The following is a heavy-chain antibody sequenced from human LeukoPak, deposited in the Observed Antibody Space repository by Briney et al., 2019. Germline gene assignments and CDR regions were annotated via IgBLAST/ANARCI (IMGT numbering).Heavy chain of an antibody. CDR1: GGSISNYY. D-gene: IGHD3-22*01. V-gene: IGHV4-59*08. J-gene: IGHJ4*02. CDR2: IYYSGST. Sequence: SGTLSLTCAVSGGSISNYYWSWIRQPPGKGLEWIGYIYYSGSTYYNPSLKSRVTISVDTSKNQFSLKLSSVTAADTAVYYCARHYEHFDYWGQGTLVTVSS. CDR3: ARHYEHFDY.